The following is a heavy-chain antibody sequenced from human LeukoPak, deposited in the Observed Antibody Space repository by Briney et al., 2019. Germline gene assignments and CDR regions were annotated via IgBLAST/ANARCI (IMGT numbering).Heavy chain of an antibody. CDR3: ARSGGLDSFDI. Sequence: SETLSLTCSVSGYSISSAYYWGWIRQPPGKGLEWIGTMYHSGSTNYNPSLKSRVTISVDTSKNQFSLKLSSVTAADTAVYYCARSGGLDSFDIWGQGTMVTVSS. CDR2: MYHSGST. CDR1: GYSISSAYY. V-gene: IGHV4-38-2*02. J-gene: IGHJ3*02. D-gene: IGHD3-10*01.